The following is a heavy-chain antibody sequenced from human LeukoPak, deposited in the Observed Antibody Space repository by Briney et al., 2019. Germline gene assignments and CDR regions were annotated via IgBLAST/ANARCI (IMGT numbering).Heavy chain of an antibody. J-gene: IGHJ4*02. D-gene: IGHD2-2*01. Sequence: SETLSLTCAVYGGSFSGYYWSWIRQPPGKGLEWIGEINHSGSTNYNPSLESRVTRSVDTSKNQFSLKLSSVTAAGTAVYYCAGLGYCSSTSCAEWLSYWGQGTLVTVSS. V-gene: IGHV4-34*01. CDR3: AGLGYCSSTSCAEWLSY. CDR2: INHSGST. CDR1: GGSFSGYY.